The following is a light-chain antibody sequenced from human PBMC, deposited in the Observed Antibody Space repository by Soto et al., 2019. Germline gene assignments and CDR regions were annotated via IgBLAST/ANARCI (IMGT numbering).Light chain of an antibody. V-gene: IGLV3-21*02. J-gene: IGLJ2*01. CDR1: NIETKT. CDR3: QVWDIVTSRRI. Sequence: SYELTQPPSVSVAPGQTASLACGGDNIETKTVHWYQQRPGQAPVLVVYDDRDRPSGIPEHFSGSNSGHTATLTISRVEAGDEADYYCQVWDIVTSRRIFGGGTKLTVL. CDR2: DDR.